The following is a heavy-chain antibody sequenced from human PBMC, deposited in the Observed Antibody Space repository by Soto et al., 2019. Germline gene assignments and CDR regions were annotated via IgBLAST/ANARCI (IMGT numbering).Heavy chain of an antibody. CDR2: ISGSGGST. Sequence: VSLRLSCAASGFTFSSYAMSWVRQAAGKGLEWVSAISGSGGSTYYADSVKGRFTISRDNSKNTLYLQMNSLRAEDTAVYYCAKVALDLYCSSTSCYFWPGYFGYWGQGTLVTVSS. CDR3: AKVALDLYCSSTSCYFWPGYFGY. V-gene: IGHV3-23*01. J-gene: IGHJ4*02. CDR1: GFTFSSYA. D-gene: IGHD2-2*01.